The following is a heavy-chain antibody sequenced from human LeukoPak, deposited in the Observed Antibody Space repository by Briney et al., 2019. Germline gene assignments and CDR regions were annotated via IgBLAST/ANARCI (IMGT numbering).Heavy chain of an antibody. CDR2: MNPNSGNT. Sequence: ASVKVSCKASGYTFTSYDINWVRQATGQGLEWMGWMNPNSGNTGYAQKFQGRVTVTRNTSISTAYMELSSLRSEDTAVYYCAREPPPRGQTPMNDAFDIWGQGTMVTVSS. CDR3: AREPPPRGQTPMNDAFDI. J-gene: IGHJ3*02. V-gene: IGHV1-8*02. CDR1: GYTFTSYD. D-gene: IGHD5-24*01.